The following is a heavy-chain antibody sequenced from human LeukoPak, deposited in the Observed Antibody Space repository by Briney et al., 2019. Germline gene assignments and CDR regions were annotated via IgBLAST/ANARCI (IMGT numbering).Heavy chain of an antibody. CDR3: ARAAVTYYYGSGSYSTYYYYGMDV. Sequence: GASVRVSCKASGYTFTNYHMHWVRQAPGQGLEWLGLVKPKSGDSDFVQKFRGRVTVTTDVSTTTIHMELSNLRSDDTAVYYCARAAVTYYYGSGSYSTYYYYGMDVWGQGTTVTVSS. V-gene: IGHV1-2*06. D-gene: IGHD3-10*01. CDR1: GYTFTNYH. J-gene: IGHJ6*02. CDR2: VKPKSGDS.